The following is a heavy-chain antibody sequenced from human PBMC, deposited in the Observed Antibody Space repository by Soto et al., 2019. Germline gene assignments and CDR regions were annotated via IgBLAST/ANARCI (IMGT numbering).Heavy chain of an antibody. CDR2: VSIGGST. Sequence: PVGSLRLSCAASGFTFSIYAMGWVRQGPGKGLEWVAVVSIGGSTHYADSVRGRFTISRDNSKNTLSLQMNSLTAEDTAVYFCAKRRGAGGHFDYWGQGALVTVSS. D-gene: IGHD2-15*01. V-gene: IGHV3-23*01. J-gene: IGHJ4*02. CDR1: GFTFSIYA. CDR3: AKRRGAGGHFDY.